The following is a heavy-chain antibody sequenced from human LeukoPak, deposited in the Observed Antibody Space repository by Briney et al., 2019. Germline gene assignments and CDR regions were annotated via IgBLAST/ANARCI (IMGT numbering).Heavy chain of an antibody. D-gene: IGHD5-18*01. CDR3: ARDLSGIAGYTYGRGIDY. Sequence: GGSLRLSCAASGFTFSSHWMSWVRQAPGKGREWVANIKKDGSEKYYADAVKGRLTISRDNAKPSLYLQMNSLRAEDTAVYYCARDLSGIAGYTYGRGIDYWGQGTLVTVSS. CDR1: GFTFSSHW. CDR2: IKKDGSEK. J-gene: IGHJ4*02. V-gene: IGHV3-7*01.